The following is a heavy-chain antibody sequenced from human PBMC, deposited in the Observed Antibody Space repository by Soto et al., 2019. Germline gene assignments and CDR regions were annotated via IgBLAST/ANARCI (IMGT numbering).Heavy chain of an antibody. Sequence: ASETLSLTCTVSGGSISSSSYYWGWIRQPPGKGLEWIGSIYYSGSTYYNPSLKSRVTISVDTSKNQFSLKLSSVTAADTAVYYCARRWILTGYYFRGWFDPWGQGTLVTVSS. D-gene: IGHD3-9*01. V-gene: IGHV4-39*01. J-gene: IGHJ5*02. CDR2: IYYSGST. CDR1: GGSISSSSYY. CDR3: ARRWILTGYYFRGWFDP.